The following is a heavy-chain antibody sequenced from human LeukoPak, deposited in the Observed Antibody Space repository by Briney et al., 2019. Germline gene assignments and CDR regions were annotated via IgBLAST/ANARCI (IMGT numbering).Heavy chain of an antibody. CDR1: GGSISSSSCY. J-gene: IGHJ4*02. Sequence: SETLSLTCTVSGGSISSSSCYWGWIRQPPGKGLEWIGSIYYSGSTYYNPSLKSRVTISVDTSKNQFSLKLSSVTAADTAVYYCARLGPGERGPQVDYWGQGTLVTVSS. D-gene: IGHD1-1*01. CDR2: IYYSGST. V-gene: IGHV4-39*01. CDR3: ARLGPGERGPQVDY.